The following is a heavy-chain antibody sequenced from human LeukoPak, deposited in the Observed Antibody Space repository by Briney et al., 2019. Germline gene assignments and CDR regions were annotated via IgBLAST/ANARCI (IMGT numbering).Heavy chain of an antibody. CDR2: IHGDGST. J-gene: IGHJ4*02. CDR1: GFTVSSRY. V-gene: IGHV3-66*02. CDR3: ARDLKAYIVVVVAATPGY. Sequence: GGSLRLSCAASGFTVSSRYMSWVRQAPGKGLEWVSVIHGDGSTYYADSVKGRFTISRDNSKNTLYLQMNSLRAEDTAVYYCARDLKAYIVVVVAATPGYWGQGTLVTVSS. D-gene: IGHD2-15*01.